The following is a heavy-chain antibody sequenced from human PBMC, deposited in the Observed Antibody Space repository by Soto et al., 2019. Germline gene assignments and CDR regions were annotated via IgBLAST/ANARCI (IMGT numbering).Heavy chain of an antibody. Sequence: GGSLRLSCAASGFTLSSYAMSWVRQAPGKGLEWVSAISGSGGSTYYADSVKGRFTISRDNSKNTLYLQMNSLRDEDTAVYYCARGNYYYGMDVWGQGTTVTVSS. CDR2: ISGSGGST. CDR3: ARGNYYYGMDV. V-gene: IGHV3-23*01. CDR1: GFTLSSYA. J-gene: IGHJ6*02.